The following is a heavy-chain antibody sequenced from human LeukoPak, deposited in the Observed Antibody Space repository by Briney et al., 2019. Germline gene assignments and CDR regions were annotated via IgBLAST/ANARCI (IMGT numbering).Heavy chain of an antibody. CDR1: GFTFSSYG. D-gene: IGHD3-16*01. Sequence: PGGSLTLSCAVAGFTFSSYGMHWVRQAPGKGLEWVGVIWYDGSNKYYADSVKGLFTISRDNSKTTLYLQMNSLRAEDTAVYYWAKDATGGGMAFYFGYWGQGTLVTVSS. J-gene: IGHJ4*02. V-gene: IGHV3-33*06. CDR3: AKDATGGGMAFYFGY. CDR2: IWYDGSNK.